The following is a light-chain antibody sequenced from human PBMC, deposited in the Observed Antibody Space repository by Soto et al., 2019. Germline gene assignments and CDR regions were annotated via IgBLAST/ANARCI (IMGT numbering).Light chain of an antibody. CDR1: QSVSRY. V-gene: IGKV3-11*01. CDR3: QERSIWPPSFT. Sequence: EIALTQSPATLSLSPGERATLSCRASQSVSRYLAWYQQRPGQASRLLIFDATKRTADTPARFSGSGSGTDFTLTISSLEPEDSAVYYCQERSIWPPSFTFGPGTKV. CDR2: DAT. J-gene: IGKJ3*01.